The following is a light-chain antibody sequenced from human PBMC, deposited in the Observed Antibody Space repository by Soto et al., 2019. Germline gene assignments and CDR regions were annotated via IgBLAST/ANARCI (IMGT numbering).Light chain of an antibody. V-gene: IGKV1-5*01. Sequence: DIHMTQSPSTLSASVGDRATITCRASYSISTWLAWYQQKPGKAPKVLIYEASNLESGVPSRFSGSGSGTEFTLTISSLQPDDFATYYCQEYSRDFGGGTRVEIK. CDR3: QEYSRD. J-gene: IGKJ4*01. CDR2: EAS. CDR1: YSISTW.